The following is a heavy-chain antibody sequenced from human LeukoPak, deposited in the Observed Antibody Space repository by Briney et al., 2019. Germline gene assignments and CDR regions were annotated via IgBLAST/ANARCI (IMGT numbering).Heavy chain of an antibody. D-gene: IGHD3-10*01. Sequence: PGGSLRLSCAASGFSFSSYSMNWVRQAPGKGLEWVSYITSGSSTIYYADSVKGRFTISRDNAKNSLYLQMDSLRAEDTAVYYCARDFWLARYYGSGSYRNWGQGTLVTVSS. CDR1: GFSFSSYS. CDR3: ARDFWLARYYGSGSYRN. CDR2: ITSGSSTI. V-gene: IGHV3-48*01. J-gene: IGHJ4*02.